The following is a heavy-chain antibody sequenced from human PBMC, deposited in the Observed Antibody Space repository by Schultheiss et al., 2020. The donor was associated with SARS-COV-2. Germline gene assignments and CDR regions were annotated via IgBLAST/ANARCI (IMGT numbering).Heavy chain of an antibody. CDR3: ARERPASGPSFDY. CDR2: IYHTGST. D-gene: IGHD2-15*01. J-gene: IGHJ4*02. V-gene: IGHV4-34*01. CDR1: GGSFSGYY. Sequence: SETLSLTCAVYGGSFSGYYWSWIRQPPGKGLEWIGSIYHTGSTNYNPSLKSRVTISIDTSKNQFSLKLSSATAADTAVYYCARERPASGPSFDYWGQGALVTVSS.